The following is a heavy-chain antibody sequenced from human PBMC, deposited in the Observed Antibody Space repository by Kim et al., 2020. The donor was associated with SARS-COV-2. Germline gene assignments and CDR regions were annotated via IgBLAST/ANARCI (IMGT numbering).Heavy chain of an antibody. Sequence: SLKSRVTISVDTSKNQFSLKLSSVTAADTAVYYCARGRRVRGVITYYMDVWGKGTTVTVSS. D-gene: IGHD3-10*01. CDR3: ARGRRVRGVITYYMDV. V-gene: IGHV4-34*01. J-gene: IGHJ6*03.